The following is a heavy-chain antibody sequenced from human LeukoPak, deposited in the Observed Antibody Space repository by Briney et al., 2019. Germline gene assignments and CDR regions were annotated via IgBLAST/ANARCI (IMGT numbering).Heavy chain of an antibody. CDR2: INHSGST. CDR3: ASRGYSYGLDY. D-gene: IGHD5-18*01. J-gene: IGHJ4*02. CDR1: GGSFSGYY. Sequence: PLETLSLTCAVYGGSFSGYYWSWIRQPPGKGLEWIGEINHSGSTNYNPSLKSRVTISVDTSKNQFSLKLSSVTAADTAVYYCASRGYSYGLDYWGQGTLVTVSS. V-gene: IGHV4-34*01.